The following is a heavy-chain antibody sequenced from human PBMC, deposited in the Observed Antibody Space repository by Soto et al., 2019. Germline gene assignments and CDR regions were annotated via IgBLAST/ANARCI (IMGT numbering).Heavy chain of an antibody. V-gene: IGHV4-39*01. CDR3: ARREGAAGADAWFDP. CDR2: IYYSGST. J-gene: IGHJ5*02. D-gene: IGHD6-13*01. Sequence: QLQLQESGPGLVKPSETLSLTCTVSGGSISSSSFHWGWIRQPPGKGLEGVGSIYYSGSTYYRPSLESRLTISVDTSKNQFSLKLSSVTAADTAVYYCARREGAAGADAWFDPWGQGTLVTVSS. CDR1: GGSISSSSFH.